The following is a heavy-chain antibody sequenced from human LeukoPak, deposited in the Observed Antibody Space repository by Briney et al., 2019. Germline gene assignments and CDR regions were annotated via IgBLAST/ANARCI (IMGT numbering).Heavy chain of an antibody. D-gene: IGHD3-10*01. CDR2: IRYDGSNK. J-gene: IGHJ4*02. Sequence: GGSLRLSCAASRFTFSSYGMHWVRQAPGKGLEWVAFIRYDGSNKYYADSVKGRFTISRDNSKNTLYLQMNSLRAEDAAVYYCAKDQGQYGSGTYYSIDYWGQGTLVTVSS. V-gene: IGHV3-30*02. CDR3: AKDQGQYGSGTYYSIDY. CDR1: RFTFSSYG.